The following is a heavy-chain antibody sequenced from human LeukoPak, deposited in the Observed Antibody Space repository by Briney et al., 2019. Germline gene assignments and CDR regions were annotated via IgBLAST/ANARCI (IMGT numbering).Heavy chain of an antibody. D-gene: IGHD3-10*01. V-gene: IGHV4-39*01. CDR3: ARSYYYVSGSNYYFDY. Sequence: SETLSLTCTVSSGSISSSSYYWGWIRQPPGKGLEWIGTIYYSGSTYYSPSLKSRVTITADTSKRQFSLKLSSVTAADTAVYYCARSYYYVSGSNYYFDYWGQGTLVTVSS. CDR2: IYYSGST. J-gene: IGHJ4*02. CDR1: SGSISSSSYY.